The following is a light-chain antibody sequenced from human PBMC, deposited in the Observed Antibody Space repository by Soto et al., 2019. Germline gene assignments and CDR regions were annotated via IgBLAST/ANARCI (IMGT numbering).Light chain of an antibody. Sequence: QSALTQPRSVSGSPGQSVTISCTGTSSDVGAYNYVSWYQHHPGKAPNLMIYDVTLRPSGVPDRFSGSKSGNTASLTISGLQAEDEADYYCCSYAGSFTWVFGGGTKLTVL. CDR2: DVT. CDR3: CSYAGSFTWV. J-gene: IGLJ3*02. V-gene: IGLV2-11*01. CDR1: SSDVGAYNY.